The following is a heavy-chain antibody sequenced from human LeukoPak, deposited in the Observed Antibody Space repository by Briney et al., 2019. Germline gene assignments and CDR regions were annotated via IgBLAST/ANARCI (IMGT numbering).Heavy chain of an antibody. V-gene: IGHV3-30*18. J-gene: IGHJ3*02. CDR2: ISNDGSNK. D-gene: IGHD3-10*01. Sequence: GGSLRLSCVASGFTFSSYGMHWVREAPGKGLEWVAVISNDGSNKYYAESVKGRFTISRDNSKNTLYLQMNSLRAEDTAVYYCAKGRGAFDIWGQGTMVTVSS. CDR3: AKGRGAFDI. CDR1: GFTFSSYG.